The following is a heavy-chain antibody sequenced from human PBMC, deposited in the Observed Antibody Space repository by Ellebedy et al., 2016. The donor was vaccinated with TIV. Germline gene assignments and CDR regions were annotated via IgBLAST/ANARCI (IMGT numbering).Heavy chain of an antibody. CDR3: VRSWYSGSFYFDY. D-gene: IGHD1-26*01. CDR1: GYTFTTYG. J-gene: IGHJ4*02. CDR2: IGTYEGNT. V-gene: IGHV1-18*04. Sequence: AASVKVSCKASGYTFTTYGITWVRQAPGQGPEWMGWIGTYEGNTKYAQKLQGRVTMTRDTSTSTAYMDLTSMTSDDTAVYYCVRSWYSGSFYFDYWGQGTLVTVSS.